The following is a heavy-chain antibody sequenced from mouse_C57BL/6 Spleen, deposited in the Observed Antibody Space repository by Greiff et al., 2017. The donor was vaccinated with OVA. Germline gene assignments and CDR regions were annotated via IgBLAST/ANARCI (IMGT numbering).Heavy chain of an antibody. V-gene: IGHV5-9*01. D-gene: IGHD2-13*01. CDR1: GFTFSSYT. CDR2: ISGGGGNT. CDR3: ARGEYSFAY. J-gene: IGHJ3*01. Sequence: EVQRVESGGGLVKPGGSLKLSCAASGFTFSSYTMSWVRQTPEKRLAWVATISGGGGNTYYPDSVKGRFTISRDNAKNTLYLQSSSLRSEDTALYCCARGEYSFAYWGQGTLVTVSA.